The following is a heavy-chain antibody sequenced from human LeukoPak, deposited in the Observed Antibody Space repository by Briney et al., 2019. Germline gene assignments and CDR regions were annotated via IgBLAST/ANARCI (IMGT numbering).Heavy chain of an antibody. Sequence: ASXXVSCKASGGTFSSYAISWVRQAPGQGLEWMGGIIPIFGTANYAQKFQGRVTITADESTSTAYMELSSLRSEDTAVYYCAREGYYDSSGYPTVYFDYWGQGTLVTVSS. J-gene: IGHJ4*02. CDR1: GGTFSSYA. D-gene: IGHD3-22*01. V-gene: IGHV1-69*01. CDR3: AREGYYDSSGYPTVYFDY. CDR2: IIPIFGTA.